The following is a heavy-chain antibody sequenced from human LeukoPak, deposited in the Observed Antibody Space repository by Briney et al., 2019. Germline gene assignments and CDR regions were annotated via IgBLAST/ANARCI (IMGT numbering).Heavy chain of an antibody. D-gene: IGHD3-10*01. J-gene: IGHJ5*02. CDR1: GGSIITNDYW. V-gene: IGHV4-39*07. CDR2: IDHAGTT. CDR3: ARGSRPGYGSGSYWFDP. Sequence: SETLSLTCVVSGGSIITNDYWWGWIRQPPGKGLEWIGTIDHAGTTFYNVSLKSRVTISVDTSKNQLSLKLSSVTAADTAVYYCARGSRPGYGSGSYWFDPWGQGTLVTVSS.